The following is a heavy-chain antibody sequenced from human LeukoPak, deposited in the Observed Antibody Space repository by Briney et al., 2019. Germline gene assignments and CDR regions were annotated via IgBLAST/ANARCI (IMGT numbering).Heavy chain of an antibody. CDR1: GGSISSSSYY. V-gene: IGHV4-61*05. Sequence: SETLSLTCTVSGGSISSSSYYWGWIRQPPGKGLEWIGYIYYSGSTNYNPSLKSRVTISVDTSKNQFSLKLSSVTAADTAIYYCARAYNTRYYYYYYMDVWGKGTTVTVSS. D-gene: IGHD1-1*01. J-gene: IGHJ6*03. CDR3: ARAYNTRYYYYYYMDV. CDR2: IYYSGST.